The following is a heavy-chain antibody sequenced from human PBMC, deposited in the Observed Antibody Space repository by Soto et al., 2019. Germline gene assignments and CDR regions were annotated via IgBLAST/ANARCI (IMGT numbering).Heavy chain of an antibody. V-gene: IGHV3-30*18. CDR3: AKSPNFYCSSYHCYKYYFDY. D-gene: IGHD2-2*01. CDR1: GFTFNTFG. J-gene: IGHJ4*02. Sequence: QEQLVESGGGVVLPGRSLRLSCAASGFTFNTFGMHWVRQAPGKGLEWVAVISYDGSDKNYSDSVRGRFTISRDNSMNTLYLQMNSLRTEDTAVYYCAKSPNFYCSSYHCYKYYFDYWGQGTLVTVSS. CDR2: ISYDGSDK.